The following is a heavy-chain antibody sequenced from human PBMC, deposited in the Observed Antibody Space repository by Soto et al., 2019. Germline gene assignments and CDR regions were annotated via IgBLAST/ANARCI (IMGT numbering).Heavy chain of an antibody. CDR3: ARVVTGYDGMDV. CDR2: IYYSGST. CDR1: GGCISSYY. V-gene: IGHV4-59*01. D-gene: IGHD3-9*01. Sequence: SQTLPLPWTLAGGCISSYYWSCIRQPPGKGMECIGYIYYSGSTNYLPSLKSRLNISVDTSKNQFSLKLSSVTAADTAVAYCARVVTGYDGMDVWGKGTTVTISS. J-gene: IGHJ6*04.